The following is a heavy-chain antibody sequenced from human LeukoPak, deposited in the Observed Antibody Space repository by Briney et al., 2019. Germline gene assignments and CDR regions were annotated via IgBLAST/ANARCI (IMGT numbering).Heavy chain of an antibody. V-gene: IGHV3-33*01. CDR1: GFTFSSYG. CDR3: AREAWDLTGRAPVI. Sequence: GRSLRLSCAASGFTFSSYGMHWVRQAPGKGLEWVATIRYDGSEKYYAEFVTGRFTVSRANSKSTLYLEINSLRADDTAVYYCAREAWDLTGRAPVIWGQGTRVTVSS. J-gene: IGHJ4*02. CDR2: IRYDGSEK. D-gene: IGHD1-14*01.